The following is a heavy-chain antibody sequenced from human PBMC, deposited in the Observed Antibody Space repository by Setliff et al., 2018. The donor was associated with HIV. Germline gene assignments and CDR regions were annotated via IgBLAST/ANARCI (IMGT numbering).Heavy chain of an antibody. Sequence: SETLSLTCSVSGASISSYYWSWIRQPPGKGLEWIGTIYQTGNTYYSPSLKSRVTVSMDMSRNQFSVKLNSATAADTAVYYCARQAWHYDRDGYFIDYWGQGMLVTVSS. V-gene: IGHV4-59*08. CDR1: GASISSYY. J-gene: IGHJ4*02. CDR2: IYQTGNT. CDR3: ARQAWHYDRDGYFIDY. D-gene: IGHD3-22*01.